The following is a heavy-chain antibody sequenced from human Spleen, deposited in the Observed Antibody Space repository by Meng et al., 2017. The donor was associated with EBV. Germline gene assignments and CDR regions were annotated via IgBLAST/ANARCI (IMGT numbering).Heavy chain of an antibody. CDR1: GVSISSYY. J-gene: IGHJ5*02. D-gene: IGHD6-19*01. V-gene: IGHV4-59*01. CDR2: VYYSGST. CDR3: AKMAAVSGIVNWFDP. Sequence: HVQRQEPGPGPGKPSEPLSPPCTVSGVSISSYYWSWIRQPPGKGLEWIGYVYYSGSTNYNPSLKSRVTMSVDTSKNQFSLKLSSVTAADTAIYYCAKMAAVSGIVNWFDPWGQGTLVTVSS.